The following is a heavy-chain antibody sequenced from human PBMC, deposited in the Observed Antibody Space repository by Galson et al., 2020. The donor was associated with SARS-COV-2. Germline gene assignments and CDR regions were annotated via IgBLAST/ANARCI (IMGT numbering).Heavy chain of an antibody. CDR3: AKSARVDYYDSSGYYYELYVYGMDV. Sequence: GGSLRLSCAASGFTFSSYGMHWVRQAPGKGLEWVAFIRYDGSNKYYADSVKGRFTISRDNSKNTLYLQMNSLRAEDTAVYYCAKSARVDYYDSSGYYYELYVYGMDVWGQGTTVTVSS. CDR2: IRYDGSNK. D-gene: IGHD3-22*01. J-gene: IGHJ6*02. CDR1: GFTFSSYG. V-gene: IGHV3-30*02.